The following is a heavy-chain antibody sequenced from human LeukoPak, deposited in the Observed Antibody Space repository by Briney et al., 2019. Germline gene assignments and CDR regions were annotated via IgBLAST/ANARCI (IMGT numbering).Heavy chain of an antibody. D-gene: IGHD6-13*01. J-gene: IGHJ4*02. V-gene: IGHV4-39*01. CDR1: GGSISSNTYY. Sequence: SETLSLTCTVSGGSISSNTYYWDWIRQPPGKGLECIGSIYYGGSTYYNPSLKSRVIISVDTSKNQFSLKLSSVTAADTAVYYCTRQIAAAGTDYWGQGTLVTVSS. CDR2: IYYGGST. CDR3: TRQIAAAGTDY.